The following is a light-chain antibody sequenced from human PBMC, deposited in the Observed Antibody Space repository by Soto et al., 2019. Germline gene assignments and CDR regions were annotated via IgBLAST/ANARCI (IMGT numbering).Light chain of an antibody. V-gene: IGKV1-27*01. CDR2: AAS. Sequence: DVQMTQSPSSLSASVGDRVTITCLASQGISNYLAWYQQKPGKVPKLLIYAASTLQSGVPSRFSGSGSGTDFTLTISSLQPEDVATYYCQKYNSAPTWTFGQGTKVDIK. CDR1: QGISNY. J-gene: IGKJ1*01. CDR3: QKYNSAPTWT.